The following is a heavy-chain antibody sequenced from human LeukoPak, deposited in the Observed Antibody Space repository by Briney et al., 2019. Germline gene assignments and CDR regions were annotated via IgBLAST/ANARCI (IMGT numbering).Heavy chain of an antibody. CDR2: ISDDGSNK. CDR1: GFTFSNYA. Sequence: GGSLRLSCAASGFTFSNYAMHWVRQAPGKGLEWVAVISDDGSNKYYGDSVKGRFTISRDNSKNTVYLQMNSLRAEDTAVYYCAKDRYSSGWYSDFDYWGQGTLVAVSA. D-gene: IGHD6-19*01. J-gene: IGHJ4*02. V-gene: IGHV3-30*18. CDR3: AKDRYSSGWYSDFDY.